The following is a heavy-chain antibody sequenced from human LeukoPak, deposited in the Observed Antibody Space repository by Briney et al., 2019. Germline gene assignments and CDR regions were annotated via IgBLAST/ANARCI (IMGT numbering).Heavy chain of an antibody. D-gene: IGHD3-22*01. J-gene: IGHJ3*02. CDR2: IYYSGST. CDR1: GGSISSGGYY. Sequence: PSETLSLTCTVSGGSISSGGYYWSWIRQHPGKGLEWIGYIYYSGSTYYNPSLKSRVTISVDTSKNQFSLKLSSVTAADTAVYYCARVSQSSSGYYYVGAFDIWGQGTMVTVSS. V-gene: IGHV4-31*03. CDR3: ARVSQSSSGYYYVGAFDI.